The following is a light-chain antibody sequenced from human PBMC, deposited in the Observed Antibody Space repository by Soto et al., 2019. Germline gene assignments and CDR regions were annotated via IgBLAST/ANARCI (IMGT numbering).Light chain of an antibody. V-gene: IGLV2-14*03. Sequence: QSALTQPASVSGSPGQSIAISCTGTSSDVGGYNYVSWYQQHPGKAPKLMIYDVGKRPSGISTRFSGSKSGNTASLTISGLQAEDEADYYCSSYTTSSTYVFGTGTKLTVL. CDR1: SSDVGGYNY. CDR3: SSYTTSSTYV. J-gene: IGLJ1*01. CDR2: DVG.